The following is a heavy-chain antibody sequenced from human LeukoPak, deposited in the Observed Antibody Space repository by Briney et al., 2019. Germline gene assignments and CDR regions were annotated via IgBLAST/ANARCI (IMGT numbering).Heavy chain of an antibody. J-gene: IGHJ4*02. Sequence: GGSLRLPCSAWDYTFGPLAMHGARQAPGKGLEYVSAISRNGGRTYYADSVKGRFTISRDNSKNTLYLQMSSLRAEDTAVYYCVKDLPSGGGVDYWGQGTLVTVSS. D-gene: IGHD3-10*01. CDR3: VKDLPSGGGVDY. CDR2: ISRNGGRT. V-gene: IGHV3-64D*06. CDR1: DYTFGPLA.